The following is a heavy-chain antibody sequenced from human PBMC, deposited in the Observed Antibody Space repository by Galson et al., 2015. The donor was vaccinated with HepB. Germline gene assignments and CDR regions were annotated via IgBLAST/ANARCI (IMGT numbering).Heavy chain of an antibody. Sequence: SVKVSCKASGGTFSSYAISWVRQAPGQGLEWMGGIIPIFGTANYAQKFQGRVTITTDESTSTAYMELSSLRSEDTAVYYCARALAYCGGDCYFYFQHWGQGTLVTVSS. J-gene: IGHJ1*01. CDR3: ARALAYCGGDCYFYFQH. V-gene: IGHV1-69*05. CDR1: GGTFSSYA. D-gene: IGHD2-21*02. CDR2: IIPIFGTA.